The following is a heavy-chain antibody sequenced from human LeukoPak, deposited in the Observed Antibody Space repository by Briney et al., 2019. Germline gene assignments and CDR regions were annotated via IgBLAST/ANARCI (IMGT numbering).Heavy chain of an antibody. CDR1: GFTFSSYS. CDR3: AKFGFCSSTSCPAPY. Sequence: PGGSLRLSCAASGFTFSSYSMNWVRQAPGKGLEWVSAISGGGGSTYYADSVKGRFTISRDNSENTLYLQMNSLRAEDTAVYYCAKFGFCSSTSCPAPYWGQGTLVTVSS. CDR2: ISGGGGST. V-gene: IGHV3-23*01. J-gene: IGHJ4*02. D-gene: IGHD2-2*01.